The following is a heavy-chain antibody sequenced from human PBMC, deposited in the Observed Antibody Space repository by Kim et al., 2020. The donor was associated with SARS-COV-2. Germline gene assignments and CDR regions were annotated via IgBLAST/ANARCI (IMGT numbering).Heavy chain of an antibody. V-gene: IGHV3-11*05. J-gene: IGHJ4*02. CDR3: ARDLDY. Sequence: SSSSYTNYADSVQGRFTISRDNAKNSLYLQMNSLRAEDTAVYYCARDLDYWGQGTLVTVSS. CDR2: SSSSYT.